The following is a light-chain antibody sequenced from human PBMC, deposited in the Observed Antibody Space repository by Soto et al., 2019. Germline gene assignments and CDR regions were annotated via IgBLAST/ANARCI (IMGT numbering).Light chain of an antibody. J-gene: IGKJ1*01. CDR1: QGIAIW. V-gene: IGKV1-5*01. Sequence: DIQMTQSPSTLSASVGDGFTFTCRASQGIAIWLSWYQQKPGKAPNLIIYDASNLKSGVPSRFSGSGSGTDFTLTISSLQPEDFATYYCLQDYNYPRTFGQGTKVDIK. CDR3: LQDYNYPRT. CDR2: DAS.